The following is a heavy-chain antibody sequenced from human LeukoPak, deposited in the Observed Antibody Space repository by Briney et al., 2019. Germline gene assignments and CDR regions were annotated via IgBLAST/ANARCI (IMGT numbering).Heavy chain of an antibody. D-gene: IGHD6-6*01. CDR2: IYYSGST. V-gene: IGHV4-59*01. CDR1: GDSISSYY. J-gene: IGHJ4*02. Sequence: PSETLSLTCTVSGDSISSYYWSWIRQPPGKGLEWIGYIYYSGSTYYNPSLKSRVTISVDTSKNQFSLKLNSVIAADTAVYYCARNRYSSSSYPYPTNFDYWGQGTLVTVSS. CDR3: ARNRYSSSSYPYPTNFDY.